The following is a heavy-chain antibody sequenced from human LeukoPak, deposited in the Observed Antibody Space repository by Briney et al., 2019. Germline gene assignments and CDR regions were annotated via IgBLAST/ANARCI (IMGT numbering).Heavy chain of an antibody. CDR1: GFTFSDYY. CDR2: ISGSGGST. CDR3: AKDAGRADYYYYMDV. D-gene: IGHD1-26*01. V-gene: IGHV3-23*01. J-gene: IGHJ6*03. Sequence: EGSLRLSCAASGFTFSDYYMSWVRQAPGKGLEWVSAISGSGGSTYYADSVKGRFTISRDNSKNTLYLQMNSLRAEDTAVYYCAKDAGRADYYYYMDVWGKGTTVTVSS.